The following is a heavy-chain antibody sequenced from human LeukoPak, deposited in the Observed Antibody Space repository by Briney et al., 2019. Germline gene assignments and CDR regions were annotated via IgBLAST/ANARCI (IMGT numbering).Heavy chain of an antibody. CDR2: ISAYSGNT. V-gene: IGHV1-18*01. CDR3: AISQGSYYDTSGYLGGDY. D-gene: IGHD3-22*01. J-gene: IGHJ4*02. Sequence: ASVKVSCKASGYTFTNYGIFWVRQAPGQGLEWMGWISAYSGNTNYAQKLQGRVTMTTETSTSTAYMELESLRSDDTAVYYCAISQGSYYDTSGYLGGDYWGEGTLVTVSS. CDR1: GYTFTNYG.